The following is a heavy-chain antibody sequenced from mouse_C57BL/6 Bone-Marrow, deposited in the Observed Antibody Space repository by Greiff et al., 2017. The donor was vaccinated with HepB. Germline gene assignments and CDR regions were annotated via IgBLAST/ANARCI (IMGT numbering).Heavy chain of an antibody. CDR1: GYTFTDYY. D-gene: IGHD2-3*01. CDR2: IYPGSGNT. Sequence: QVQLQQSGAELVRPGASVKLSCKASGYTFTDYYINWVKQRPGQGLEWIARIYPGSGNTYYNEKFKGKATLTAEKSSSTAYMQLSSLTSEDSAVYFCARRADDGYCWYLDVWGTGTTVTVSS. V-gene: IGHV1-76*01. J-gene: IGHJ1*03. CDR3: ARRADDGYCWYLDV.